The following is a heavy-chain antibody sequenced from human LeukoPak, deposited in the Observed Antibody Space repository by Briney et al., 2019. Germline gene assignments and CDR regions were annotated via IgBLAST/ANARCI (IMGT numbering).Heavy chain of an antibody. CDR1: GGSISSGDYY. Sequence: PSQTLSLTCTVSGGSISSGDYYWSWIRQPPGKGLELIRYIYYSGSTYYNPSLKNRVTISVDTSRNQFSLKLSSVTAADTAVYYCARDMAAAYNWFDPWGQGTLVTVSS. V-gene: IGHV4-30-4*08. CDR3: ARDMAAAYNWFDP. D-gene: IGHD6-13*01. CDR2: IYYSGST. J-gene: IGHJ5*02.